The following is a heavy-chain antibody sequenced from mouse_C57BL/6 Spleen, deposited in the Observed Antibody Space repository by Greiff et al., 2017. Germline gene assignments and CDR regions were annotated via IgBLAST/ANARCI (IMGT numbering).Heavy chain of an antibody. V-gene: IGHV5-4*01. CDR3: ARDGDYADY. D-gene: IGHD2-4*01. Sequence: EVHLVESGGGLVKPGGSLKLSCAASGFTFSSYAMSWVRQTPEKRLEWVATISDGGSYTYYPDNVKGRFTISRDNAKNNLYLQMSHLKSEDTAMYYCARDGDYADYWGQGTTLTVSS. CDR1: GFTFSSYA. J-gene: IGHJ2*01. CDR2: ISDGGSYT.